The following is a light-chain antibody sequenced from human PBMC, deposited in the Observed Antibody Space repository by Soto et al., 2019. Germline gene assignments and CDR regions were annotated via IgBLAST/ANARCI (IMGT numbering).Light chain of an antibody. CDR1: SSDVGSYNL. CDR3: CSYAGSSAYV. CDR2: EVS. V-gene: IGLV2-23*02. J-gene: IGLJ1*01. Sequence: QPALTQPASVTGSPGQSITISCTGTSSDVGSYNLVSWYQQYPGKAPKLMIYEVSKRPSGVSNRVSGSKSGNTASLTISGLQAEAEADYYCCSYAGSSAYVFGTGTKVTVL.